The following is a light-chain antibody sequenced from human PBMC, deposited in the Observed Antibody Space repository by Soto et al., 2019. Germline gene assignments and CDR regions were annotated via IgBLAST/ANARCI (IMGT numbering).Light chain of an antibody. Sequence: DIQLTQSPSFLSASVGDRVTITCRASQGISSYLAWYQQKPGNAPKLLIYAASTLQSGVPSRFSGSGSGTEFTLTISSLQPEDFATYYCQQLNSYPITFGQGTRVEIK. CDR1: QGISSY. J-gene: IGKJ5*01. CDR2: AAS. CDR3: QQLNSYPIT. V-gene: IGKV1-9*01.